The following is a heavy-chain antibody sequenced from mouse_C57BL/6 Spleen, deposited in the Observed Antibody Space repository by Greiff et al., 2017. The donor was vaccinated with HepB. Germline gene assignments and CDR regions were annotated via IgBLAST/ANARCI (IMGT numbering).Heavy chain of an antibody. V-gene: IGHV1-52*01. D-gene: IGHD1-1*01. Sequence: VQLQQPGAELVRPGSSVKLSCKASGYTFTSYWMHWVKQRPIQGLEWIGNIDPSDSETHYNQKFKDKATLTVDKSSSTAYMQLSSLTSEDSAVYYCARLDYYGSRKAMDYWGQGTSVTVSS. CDR3: ARLDYYGSRKAMDY. J-gene: IGHJ4*01. CDR2: IDPSDSET. CDR1: GYTFTSYW.